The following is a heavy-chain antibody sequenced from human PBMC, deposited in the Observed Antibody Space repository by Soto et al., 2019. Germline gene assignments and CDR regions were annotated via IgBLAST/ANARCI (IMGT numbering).Heavy chain of an antibody. CDR3: AREETAPYYDNDMAV. Sequence: QVQLQESGPGLVKPSQTLSLTCTVSGGSISSGGYYWSWIRQHPGKGLEWIGFIYYSGSTYYNPPHKARYKISVYTTKHQFSLKLSPVAAAEPAVYSCAREETAPYYDNDMAVWGQGTTVTV. CDR2: IYYSGST. J-gene: IGHJ6*02. CDR1: GGSISSGGYY. D-gene: IGHD5-18*01. V-gene: IGHV4-31*03.